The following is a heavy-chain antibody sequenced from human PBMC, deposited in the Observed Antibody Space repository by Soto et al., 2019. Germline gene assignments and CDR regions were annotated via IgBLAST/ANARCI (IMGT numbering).Heavy chain of an antibody. CDR1: GGSISRYY. D-gene: IGHD2-15*01. Sequence: PSETLSLTCTVSGGSISRYYWSWIRQPPGKGLEWIGYIYYSGSTNYNPSLRSRVTISVDTSKNQFSLKLSSVTAADTAVYYCARQLTLGVVWFGPWGQGTLVTVSS. V-gene: IGHV4-59*01. J-gene: IGHJ5*02. CDR2: IYYSGST. CDR3: ARQLTLGVVWFGP.